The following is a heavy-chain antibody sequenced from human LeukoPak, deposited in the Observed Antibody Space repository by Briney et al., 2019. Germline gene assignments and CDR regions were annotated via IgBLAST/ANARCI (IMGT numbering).Heavy chain of an antibody. D-gene: IGHD5-12*01. J-gene: IGHJ4*02. CDR1: GESFSGYF. CDR3: ARKSGYARDY. V-gene: IGHV4-34*01. CDR2: INHSGSTS. Sequence: SETLSLTCAVYGESFSGYFWNWIRQPPGKGLEWVGEINHSGSTSNHNPSLKSRVTMSVDTSKNQFSLKLSSVTAADTAVYYCARKSGYARDYWGQGNLVTVSS.